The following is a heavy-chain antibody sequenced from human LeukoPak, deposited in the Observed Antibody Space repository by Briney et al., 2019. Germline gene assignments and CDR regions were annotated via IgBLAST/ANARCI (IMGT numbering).Heavy chain of an antibody. CDR3: TRVGYIDEGIDY. Sequence: GGSLRLSCAASGFTFSGFWMTWVRQAPGKGLAWVANIKQDGSDKHYVDSVKGRFTISRDNAKNSLYLQMNSLRAEDTAIYYCTRVGYIDEGIDYWGQGTLVTVSS. CDR2: IKQDGSDK. CDR1: GFTFSGFW. J-gene: IGHJ4*02. D-gene: IGHD5-24*01. V-gene: IGHV3-7*04.